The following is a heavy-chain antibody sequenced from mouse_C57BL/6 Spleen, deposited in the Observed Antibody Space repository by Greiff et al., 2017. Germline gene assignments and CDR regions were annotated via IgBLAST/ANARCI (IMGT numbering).Heavy chain of an antibody. CDR1: GYPFPSYW. CDR2: IDPSGSYT. J-gene: IGHJ2*01. CDR3: ARSNDGYYSN. V-gene: IGHV1-69*01. D-gene: IGHD2-3*01. Sequence: QVQLQQPGAELVLPAASVQLSCPASGYPFPSYWMHWVKQRPGQGLEWIGAIDPSGSYTNYNQKLKGKYTLTVAKSPLSAYMPLSSLTSEDASVYYCARSNDGYYSNWGQGTILTVST.